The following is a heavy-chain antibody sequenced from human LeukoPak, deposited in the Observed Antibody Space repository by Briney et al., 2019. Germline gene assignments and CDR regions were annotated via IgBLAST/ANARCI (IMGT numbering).Heavy chain of an antibody. CDR2: ISSSGSTI. J-gene: IGHJ3*02. V-gene: IGHV3-48*03. D-gene: IGHD3-22*01. CDR1: GFTFSSYE. CDR3: ARDGDYYDSSGYYGPMGAFDI. Sequence: GGSLRLSCAASGFTFSSYEMNWVRQAPGKGLEWVSYISSSGSTIYYADSVKGRFTISRDNAKNSLYLQMNSLRAEDTAVYYCARDGDYYDSSGYYGPMGAFDIWGQGTMVTVSS.